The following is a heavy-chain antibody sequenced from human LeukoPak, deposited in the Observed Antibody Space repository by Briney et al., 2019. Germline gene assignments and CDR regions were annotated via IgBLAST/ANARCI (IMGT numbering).Heavy chain of an antibody. D-gene: IGHD6-19*01. CDR3: AKDLGYSSAGGLDY. CDR2: ISSSSSTK. V-gene: IGHV3-48*01. Sequence: SCKASGGTFSSYSMNWVRQAPGKGLEWVSYISSSSSTKYYADSVKGRFTISRDNSKNTLYLQMNSLRAEDTAVYYCAKDLGYSSAGGLDYWGQGTLVTVSS. J-gene: IGHJ4*02. CDR1: GGTFSSYS.